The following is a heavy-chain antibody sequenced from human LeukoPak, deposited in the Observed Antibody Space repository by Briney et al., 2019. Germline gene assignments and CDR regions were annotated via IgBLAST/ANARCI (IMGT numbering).Heavy chain of an antibody. Sequence: GGSLRLSCAASGFIFSDQNMNWVRQAPGKGLEWVSSISRTSNYIYYADSVKGRFTISRDNSKNTLYLQMNSLRAEDTAVYYCARSPPVYGYMDVWGQGTTVTVSS. CDR2: ISRTSNYI. V-gene: IGHV3-21*01. J-gene: IGHJ6*02. CDR3: ARSPPVYGYMDV. CDR1: GFIFSDQN. D-gene: IGHD5/OR15-5a*01.